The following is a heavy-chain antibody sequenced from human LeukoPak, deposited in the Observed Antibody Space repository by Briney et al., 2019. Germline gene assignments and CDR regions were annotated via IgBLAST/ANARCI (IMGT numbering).Heavy chain of an antibody. CDR2: INSGSSTI. CDR3: ARMGTTLWAFDI. V-gene: IGHV3-48*01. Sequence: QPGGSLRLSCAASGFTFTRFSMNWVRQAPGKGLDWVSYINSGSSTIYYADSVKGRFTISRDNAKNSLSLQMNSLRAEDTAVYYCARMGTTLWAFDIWGQGTMVTVSS. CDR1: GFTFTRFS. J-gene: IGHJ3*02. D-gene: IGHD1-26*01.